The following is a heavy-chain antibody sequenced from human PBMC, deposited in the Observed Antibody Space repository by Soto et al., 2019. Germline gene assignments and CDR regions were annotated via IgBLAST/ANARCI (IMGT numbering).Heavy chain of an antibody. D-gene: IGHD3-3*01. CDR3: ARVPSSSLRFFGIPGYYYYMDV. V-gene: IGHV3-23*01. CDR1: GFTFSSYA. Sequence: PGGSLRLSCEASGFTFSSYAMSWVRQAPGKGLEWVSSISGSGRSTYYADSVKGRSTISRDNSKNTVYLQMNSLRVEDTAVYYCARVPSSSLRFFGIPGYYYYMDVWGKGTTVTVSS. J-gene: IGHJ6*03. CDR2: ISGSGRST.